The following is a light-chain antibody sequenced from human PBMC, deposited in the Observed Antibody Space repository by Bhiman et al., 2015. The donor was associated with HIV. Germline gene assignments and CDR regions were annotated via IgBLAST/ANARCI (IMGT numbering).Light chain of an antibody. Sequence: QSVLTQPPSASGTPGQRVTISCSGSSSNIGTNTVNWYQQLPGTAPKLLIYENNKRPSGIPDRFSGSKSGTSATLGITGLQTGDEADYYCGTWDSSLSAGVFGTGTKVTVL. CDR2: ENN. J-gene: IGLJ1*01. CDR3: GTWDSSLSAGV. CDR1: SSNIGTNT. V-gene: IGLV1-51*02.